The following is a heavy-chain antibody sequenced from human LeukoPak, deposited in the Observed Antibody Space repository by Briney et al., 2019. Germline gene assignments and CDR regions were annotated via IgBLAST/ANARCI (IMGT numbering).Heavy chain of an antibody. CDR3: AKDNPSSWYGFDAFDI. CDR2: ISGSGGST. J-gene: IGHJ3*02. D-gene: IGHD6-13*01. Sequence: QTGGSLRLSCAASGFTFSSYAMSWVRQAPGKGLEWVSSISGSGGSTYYADSVKGRFTISRDNSKNTLYLQMNSLRAEDTAVYYCAKDNPSSWYGFDAFDIWGQGTMVTVSS. CDR1: GFTFSSYA. V-gene: IGHV3-23*01.